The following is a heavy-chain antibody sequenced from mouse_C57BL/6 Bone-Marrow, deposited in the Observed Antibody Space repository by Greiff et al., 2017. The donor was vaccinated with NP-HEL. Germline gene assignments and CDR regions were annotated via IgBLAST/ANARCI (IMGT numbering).Heavy chain of an antibody. V-gene: IGHV5-6*01. CDR1: GFTFSSSG. D-gene: IGHD2-4*01. Sequence: EVKLMESGGDLVKPGGSLKLSCAASGFTFSSSGMSWVRQTPDQRLEWVATISSGGSYTYYPDSVKGRFTISRDNAKNTLYLQMSSLKSEDTAMYYCASPYDYDVAWFAYWGQGTLVTVSA. CDR3: ASPYDYDVAWFAY. J-gene: IGHJ3*01. CDR2: ISSGGSYT.